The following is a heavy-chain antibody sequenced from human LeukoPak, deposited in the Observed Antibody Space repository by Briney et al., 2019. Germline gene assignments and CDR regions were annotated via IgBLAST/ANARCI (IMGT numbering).Heavy chain of an antibody. V-gene: IGHV1-69*05. CDR2: IIPIFGTT. CDR1: GGTFSNCV. Sequence: GASVKVSCKASGGTFSNCVISWVRQAPGQGLEWMGGIIPIFGTTNYAQKFQGRVTLTRDMSTSTDYLELSSLRSEDTAVYYCARDNSVRDEAWWFNPWGQGTLVTVSS. D-gene: IGHD5-24*01. CDR3: ARDNSVRDEAWWFNP. J-gene: IGHJ5*02.